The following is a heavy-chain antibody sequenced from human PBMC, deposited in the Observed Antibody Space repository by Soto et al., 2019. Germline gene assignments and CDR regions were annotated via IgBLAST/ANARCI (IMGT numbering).Heavy chain of an antibody. CDR3: ARGRQQWLPRPPEFDY. J-gene: IGHJ4*02. D-gene: IGHD6-19*01. CDR1: GYTFTSYG. CDR2: ISAYNGNT. Sequence: ASVKVSCKASGYTFTSYGISWVRQAPGQGLEWMGWISAYNGNTNYAQKLQGRVTMTTDTSTSTAYMELRSLRSDDTAVYYCARGRQQWLPRPPEFDYWGQGTLVTVSS. V-gene: IGHV1-18*01.